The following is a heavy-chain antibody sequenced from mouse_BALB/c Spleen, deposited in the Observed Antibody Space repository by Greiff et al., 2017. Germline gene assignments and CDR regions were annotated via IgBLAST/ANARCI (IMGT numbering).Heavy chain of an antibody. Sequence: DVMLVESGGGLVQPGGSLKLSCAASGFTFSSYTMSWVRQTPEKRLEWVAYISNGGGSTYYPDTVKGRFTISRDNAKNTLYLQMSSLKSEDTAMYYCARNYGNYGAWFAYWGQGTLVTVSA. J-gene: IGHJ3*01. CDR2: ISNGGGST. D-gene: IGHD2-1*01. CDR3: ARNYGNYGAWFAY. V-gene: IGHV5-12-2*01. CDR1: GFTFSSYT.